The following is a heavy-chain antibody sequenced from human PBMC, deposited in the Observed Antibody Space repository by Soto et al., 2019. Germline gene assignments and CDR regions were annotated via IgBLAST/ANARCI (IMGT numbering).Heavy chain of an antibody. D-gene: IGHD2-2*01. V-gene: IGHV4-31*03. Sequence: PSETLSLTCTVSGVSISSGGYYWSWIRQHPGKGLEWIGYISYSGNTYYNPSLKSRVIISVDTSQNQFSLKLSSVTAADTAVYYCARARGGLRRIFGCRSTSCPLYYFDYCGQGTLVSVSS. CDR3: ARARGGLRRIFGCRSTSCPLYYFDY. CDR1: GVSISSGGYY. J-gene: IGHJ4*02. CDR2: ISYSGNT.